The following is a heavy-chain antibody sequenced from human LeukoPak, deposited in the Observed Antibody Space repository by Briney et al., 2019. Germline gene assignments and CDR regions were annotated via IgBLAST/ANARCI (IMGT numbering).Heavy chain of an antibody. CDR2: INVVNGNT. V-gene: IGHV1-3*01. CDR3: ARSVASSWPLDY. CDR1: GYDFTSYA. J-gene: IGHJ4*02. D-gene: IGHD6-13*01. Sequence: ASVKVSCKTSGYDFTSYAMHWVRQAPGQRLEWMGWINVVNGNTKLSQKFQERVIITSDTSASTAYMELSSLRSEDTAVYYCARSVASSWPLDYWGQGTLVTVSS.